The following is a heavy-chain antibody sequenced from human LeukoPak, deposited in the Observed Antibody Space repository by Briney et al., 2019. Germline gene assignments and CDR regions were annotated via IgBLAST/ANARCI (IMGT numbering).Heavy chain of an antibody. CDR2: IKQDGSEK. J-gene: IGHJ4*02. CDR3: VSFYETY. D-gene: IGHD2-2*01. Sequence: GGSLRLSCAASGFTFSSYWMSWVRQAPGKGLEGVANIKQDGSEKYYVDSVKGRFTISKDNAKNTVYLQMNNLRAEDTAVYYCVSFYETYWGRGTLVTVSS. V-gene: IGHV3-7*01. CDR1: GFTFSSYW.